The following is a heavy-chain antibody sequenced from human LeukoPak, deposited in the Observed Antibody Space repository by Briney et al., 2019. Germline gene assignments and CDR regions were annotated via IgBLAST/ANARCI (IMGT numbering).Heavy chain of an antibody. CDR3: ARGSRRDGYNSDAFDI. V-gene: IGHV1-2*02. CDR1: AYSFTDYF. D-gene: IGHD5-24*01. J-gene: IGHJ3*02. Sequence: GASVKVSCKASAYSFTDYFIHWVRQAPGQGLEWMGWINPNSGGTSSAQNFQGRVTMTRDTSISTAYMELSRLRSDDTAVYYCARGSRRDGYNSDAFDIWGQGTMVTVSS. CDR2: INPNSGGT.